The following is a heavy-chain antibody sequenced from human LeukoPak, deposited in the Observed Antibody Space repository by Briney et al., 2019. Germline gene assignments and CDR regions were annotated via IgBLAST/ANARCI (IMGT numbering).Heavy chain of an antibody. V-gene: IGHV3-30*03. CDR1: GFTFSSYG. Sequence: GRSLRLSCAASGFTFSSYGMHWVRQAPGKGLEWVAVISYDGSNKYYADSVKGRFTISRDNSKNTLYLQMNSLRAEDTAVYYCARFGGSYYSGAFDIWGQGTMVTVSS. CDR2: ISYDGSNK. CDR3: ARFGGSYYSGAFDI. D-gene: IGHD1-26*01. J-gene: IGHJ3*02.